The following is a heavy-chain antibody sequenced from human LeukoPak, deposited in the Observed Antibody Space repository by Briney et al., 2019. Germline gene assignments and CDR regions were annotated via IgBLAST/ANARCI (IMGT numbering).Heavy chain of an antibody. CDR2: IWYDGSNK. Sequence: GGSLRLSCAASGFIFSSYAMHWVRQAPGKGPEWVAIIWYDGSNKYYAESVEGRFTISRDNSKNTLYLQMNSLRAEDTAVYSCARGLGYSYGYGIDYWGQGTLVIASS. J-gene: IGHJ4*02. CDR3: ARGLGYSYGYGIDY. V-gene: IGHV3-33*01. D-gene: IGHD5-18*01. CDR1: GFIFSSYA.